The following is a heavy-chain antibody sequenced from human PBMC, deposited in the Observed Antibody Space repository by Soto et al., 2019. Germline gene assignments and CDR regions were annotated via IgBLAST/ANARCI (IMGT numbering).Heavy chain of an antibody. CDR2: INPNSGGT. CDR3: ARDPRSSGSGYYYYGMDV. Sequence: GASVKVSCKASGCTFTGYYMHWVRQAPGQGLEWMGWINPNSGGTNYAQKFQGRVTMTRDTSISTAYMELSRLRSDDTAVYYCARDPRSSGSGYYYYGMDVWGQGTTVTVSS. D-gene: IGHD6-19*01. CDR1: GCTFTGYY. V-gene: IGHV1-2*02. J-gene: IGHJ6*02.